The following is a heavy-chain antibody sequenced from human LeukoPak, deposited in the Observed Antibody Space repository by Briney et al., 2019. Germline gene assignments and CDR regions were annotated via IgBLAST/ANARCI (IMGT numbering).Heavy chain of an antibody. Sequence: AESPQIPCQGSGYTFTSYWIGWVRQMPVKGLEWMGSIYPGDSDTKYSPSFQGQVTISVDKSTNTAYLQWKTLKAADTAMYYCARGDVVRGVSWFDSWGQGALVTVSS. CDR3: ARGDVVRGVSWFDS. CDR1: GYTFTSYW. CDR2: IYPGDSDT. J-gene: IGHJ5*01. D-gene: IGHD2-21*02. V-gene: IGHV5-51*01.